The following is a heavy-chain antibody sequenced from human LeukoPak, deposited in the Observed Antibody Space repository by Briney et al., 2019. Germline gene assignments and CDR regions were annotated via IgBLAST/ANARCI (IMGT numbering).Heavy chain of an antibody. Sequence: ASVKVSCKASGYTFTSYAMNWVRQAPGQGLEWMGWINTNTGNPTYAQGFTGRFVFSLDTSVSTAYLQISSLKAEDTAVYYCARAPPLKAYYYDSSGLYWGQGTLVTVSS. D-gene: IGHD3-22*01. CDR3: ARAPPLKAYYYDSSGLY. J-gene: IGHJ4*02. CDR2: INTNTGNP. V-gene: IGHV7-4-1*02. CDR1: GYTFTSYA.